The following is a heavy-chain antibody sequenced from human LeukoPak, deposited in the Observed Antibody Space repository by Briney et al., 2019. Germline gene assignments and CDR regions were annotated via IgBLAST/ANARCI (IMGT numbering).Heavy chain of an antibody. D-gene: IGHD3-10*01. CDR3: AGLARGSGSYYNPSPY. Sequence: SETLSLTCTVSGGSISSYYWSWIRQPPGKGLEWIGYIYYSGSTNYNPSLKSRVTISVDTSKNQFSLKLSSVTAADTAVYYCAGLARGSGSYYNPSPYWGQGTLVTVSS. CDR2: IYYSGST. J-gene: IGHJ4*02. V-gene: IGHV4-59*01. CDR1: GGSISSYY.